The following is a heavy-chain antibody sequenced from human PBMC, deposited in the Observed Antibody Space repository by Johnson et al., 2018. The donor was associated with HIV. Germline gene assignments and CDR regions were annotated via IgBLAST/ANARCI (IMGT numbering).Heavy chain of an antibody. V-gene: IGHV3-30*02. J-gene: IGHJ3*02. CDR1: GFTFSSYG. CDR3: AKVPKAVAGTDAFDI. D-gene: IGHD6-19*01. Sequence: QVQLVESGGDVVQPGGSLRLSCAASGFTFSSYGMHWVRQAPGKGLEWVAFIRCGGSNTYYADSVKGRFTISRDNSKNTLYLQMNSLRDEDTAVYYCAKVPKAVAGTDAFDIWGQGTMVTVSS. CDR2: IRCGGSNT.